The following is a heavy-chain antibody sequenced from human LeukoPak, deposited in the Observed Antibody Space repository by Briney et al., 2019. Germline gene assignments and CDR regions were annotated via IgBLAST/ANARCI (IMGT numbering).Heavy chain of an antibody. CDR1: GFTFSSYP. CDR2: ISGSGGST. Sequence: GGSLRLSCAASGFTFSSYPMGWVRQAPGKGLEWVSAISGSGGSTYYADSVKGRFTISRDNSKNTLYLQMNSLRAEDTAVYYCAKEGTIYSRGPYYFDYWGQGTLVTVSS. V-gene: IGHV3-23*01. CDR3: AKEGTIYSRGPYYFDY. J-gene: IGHJ4*02. D-gene: IGHD4-11*01.